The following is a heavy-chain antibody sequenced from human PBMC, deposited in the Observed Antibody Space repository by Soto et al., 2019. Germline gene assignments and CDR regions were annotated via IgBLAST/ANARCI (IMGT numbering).Heavy chain of an antibody. Sequence: SETLSLTCAVSGGSISSGGYPWSWIRQPPGKGLEWIGYIYHSGSTYYNPSLKSRVTISVDRSKNQFSLKLSSVTAADTAVYYCARGEGGYCSGGSCYPPGYWFDPWGQGTLVTVSS. D-gene: IGHD2-15*01. CDR1: GGSISSGGYP. V-gene: IGHV4-30-2*01. J-gene: IGHJ5*02. CDR2: IYHSGST. CDR3: ARGEGGYCSGGSCYPPGYWFDP.